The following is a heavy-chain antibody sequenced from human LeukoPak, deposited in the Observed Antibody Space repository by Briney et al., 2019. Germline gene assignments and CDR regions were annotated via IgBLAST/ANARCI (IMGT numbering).Heavy chain of an antibody. V-gene: IGHV3-21*01. Sequence: TGGSLRLSCAASGFTFSSYSMNWVRQAPGKGLEWVSSISSSSSYIYYADSVKGRFTISRDNAKNSLYLQMNSLRAEDTAVYYCARGRGWNYFDHWGQGTLVTVSS. D-gene: IGHD3-3*01. CDR3: ARGRGWNYFDH. CDR1: GFTFSSYS. J-gene: IGHJ4*02. CDR2: ISSSSSYI.